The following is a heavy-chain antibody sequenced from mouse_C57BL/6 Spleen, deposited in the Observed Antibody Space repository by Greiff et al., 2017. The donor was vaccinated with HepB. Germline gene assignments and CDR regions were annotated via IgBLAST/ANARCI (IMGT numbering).Heavy chain of an antibody. CDR2: ISAGGSYT. J-gene: IGHJ2*01. CDR3: AIGATIGRRYYFDY. Sequence: EVKLVESGGGLVKPGGSLKLSCAASGFTFSSYAMPWVRQTPEKSLEWVATISAGGSYTYYQDNVKGRSTISRDNAKNNLYLQMSHLKSEDTALYYCAIGATIGRRYYFDYWGQGTTLTVSS. CDR1: GFTFSSYA. D-gene: IGHD2-14*01. V-gene: IGHV5-4*03.